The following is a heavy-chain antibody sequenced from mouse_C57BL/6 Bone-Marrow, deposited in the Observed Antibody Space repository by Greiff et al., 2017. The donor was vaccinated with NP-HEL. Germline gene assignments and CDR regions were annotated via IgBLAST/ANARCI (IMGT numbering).Heavy chain of an antibody. Sequence: VQLQQPGTELVKPGASVKLSCKASGYTFTSYWMHWVKQRPGQGLEWIGNINPSNGGTNYNEKFKSKATLTVDKSSSTAYMQLSSLTSEDSAVYYCARTHLTTVVALDYWGQGTTLTVSS. V-gene: IGHV1-53*01. CDR3: ARTHLTTVVALDY. CDR1: GYTFTSYW. D-gene: IGHD1-1*01. J-gene: IGHJ2*01. CDR2: INPSNGGT.